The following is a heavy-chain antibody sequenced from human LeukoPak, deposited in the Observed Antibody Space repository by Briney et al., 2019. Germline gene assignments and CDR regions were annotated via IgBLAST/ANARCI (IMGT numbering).Heavy chain of an antibody. J-gene: IGHJ4*02. CDR2: INHSGST. Sequence: PSETLSLTCAVYGGSFSDYYWSWIRQPPGKGLEWIGEINHSGSTNCNPSLKSRVTISVDTSKNQFSLKLTSVTAADTAVYYCASIYGSGTNRRPNWSQGTLVTVSS. D-gene: IGHD3-10*01. CDR1: GGSFSDYY. V-gene: IGHV4-34*01. CDR3: ASIYGSGTNRRPN.